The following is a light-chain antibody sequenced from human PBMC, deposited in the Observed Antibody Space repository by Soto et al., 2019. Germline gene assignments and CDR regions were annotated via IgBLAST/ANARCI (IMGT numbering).Light chain of an antibody. J-gene: IGKJ4*01. CDR1: QSISSY. CDR2: AAS. Sequence: DIQMTQSPSSLSASVGDRVTITCRASQSISSYLNWYQQKPGIAPKLLIYAASSLQSGVPSRFSGSGSGTDFTLTISSLQPEDFATYYSQQSYSTPLTFGGGTKVEIK. V-gene: IGKV1-39*01. CDR3: QQSYSTPLT.